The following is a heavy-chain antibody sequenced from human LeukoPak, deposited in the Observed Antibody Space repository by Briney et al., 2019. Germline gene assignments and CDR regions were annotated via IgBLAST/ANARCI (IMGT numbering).Heavy chain of an antibody. J-gene: IGHJ4*02. Sequence: GGSLRLSCAASGFTFSSYAMHWVRQAPGKGLEWVSSISSSSSYIYYADSVKGRFTISRDNAKNSLYLQMNSLRAEDTAVYYCARDGYGSGSADYWGQGTLVTVSS. CDR3: ARDGYGSGSADY. V-gene: IGHV3-21*01. D-gene: IGHD3-10*01. CDR1: GFTFSSYA. CDR2: ISSSSSYI.